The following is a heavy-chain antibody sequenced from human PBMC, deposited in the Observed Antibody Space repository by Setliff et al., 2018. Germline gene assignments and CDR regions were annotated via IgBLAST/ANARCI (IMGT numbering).Heavy chain of an antibody. CDR2: IYHRGRT. CDR3: ASPRRDDLDTPFDAFDL. Sequence: PSETLSLTCDVSGISITSGHYWGWIRQPPGKGLEWIATIYHRGRTYYNPSLDSRVTISLDTSKNQYSLRLRSVTAADTAVYYCASPRRDDLDTPFDAFDLWGQGTTVTVSS. V-gene: IGHV4-38-2*01. D-gene: IGHD1-1*01. CDR1: GISITSGHY. J-gene: IGHJ3*01.